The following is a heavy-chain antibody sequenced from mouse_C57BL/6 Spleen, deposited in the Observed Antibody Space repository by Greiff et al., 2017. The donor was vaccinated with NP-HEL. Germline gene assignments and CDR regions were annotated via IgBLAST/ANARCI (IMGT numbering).Heavy chain of an antibody. Sequence: VQLQQPGAELVKPGASVKLSCKASGYTFTSYWMHWVKQRPGQGLEWIGMIHPNSGSTNYNEKFKSKATLTVDKSSSTAYMQLSSLTSEDSAVYYCARSDYGSSPAWFAYWGQGTLVTVSA. J-gene: IGHJ3*01. CDR2: IHPNSGST. V-gene: IGHV1-64*01. CDR1: GYTFTSYW. CDR3: ARSDYGSSPAWFAY. D-gene: IGHD1-1*01.